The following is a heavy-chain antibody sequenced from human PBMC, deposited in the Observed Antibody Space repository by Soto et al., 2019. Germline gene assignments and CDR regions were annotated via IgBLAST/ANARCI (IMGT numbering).Heavy chain of an antibody. Sequence: QVQLVQSGAEVKKPGSSVKVSCKASGGTFSSYAISWVRQAPGQGLEWMGGIIPIFGTANSAQKFQGRVTTTADESTSTAYMELSSLRSEATAVYYCASVSRQHLAPPGYWGQGTLVTVAS. J-gene: IGHJ4*02. D-gene: IGHD6-13*01. V-gene: IGHV1-69*01. CDR1: GGTFSSYA. CDR2: IIPIFGTA. CDR3: ASVSRQHLAPPGY.